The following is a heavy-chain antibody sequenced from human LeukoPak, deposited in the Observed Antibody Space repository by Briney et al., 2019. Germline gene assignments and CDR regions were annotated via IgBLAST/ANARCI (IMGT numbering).Heavy chain of an antibody. Sequence: PGGSLRLSCAASGFTFSSSEMNWVRQAPGKGLEWVSSISSSSSYIYYADSVKGRFTTSRDNAKNSLYLQMNSLRAEDTAVYYCAGSSWYEGYFDYWGQGTLVTVSS. V-gene: IGHV3-21*01. CDR2: ISSSSSYI. CDR3: AGSSWYEGYFDY. CDR1: GFTFSSSE. J-gene: IGHJ4*02. D-gene: IGHD6-13*01.